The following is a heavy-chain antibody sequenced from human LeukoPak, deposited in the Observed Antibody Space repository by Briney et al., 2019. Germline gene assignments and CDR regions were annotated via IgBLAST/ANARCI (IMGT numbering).Heavy chain of an antibody. J-gene: IGHJ4*02. CDR1: GFTFSSYG. CDR2: IRYDGSNK. CDR3: AKDSVGATTFVYYFDF. V-gene: IGHV3-30*02. D-gene: IGHD1-26*01. Sequence: PGGSLRLSCAASGFTFSSYGMHWVRQAPGKGLEWVAFIRYDGSNKYYADSVKGRFTVSRDNSKNTLYLQMNSLRAEDTAVYYCAKDSVGATTFVYYFDFWGQGTLVIVSS.